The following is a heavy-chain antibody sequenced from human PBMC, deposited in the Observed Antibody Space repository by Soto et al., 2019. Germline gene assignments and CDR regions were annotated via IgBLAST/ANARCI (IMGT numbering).Heavy chain of an antibody. Sequence: EVQLVESGGGLVQPGGSLKLSCAASGFTFSGSAMDWVRQASGKGLEWVGRIRSKSSNYATVYAASVKDRFTISRDDSQNTAYLQMTNLKTEDTAVYYCTRSMFGENAFDIWGQGTMVIVSS. CDR1: GFTFSGSA. J-gene: IGHJ3*02. CDR2: IRSKSSNYAT. D-gene: IGHD3-10*02. CDR3: TRSMFGENAFDI. V-gene: IGHV3-73*02.